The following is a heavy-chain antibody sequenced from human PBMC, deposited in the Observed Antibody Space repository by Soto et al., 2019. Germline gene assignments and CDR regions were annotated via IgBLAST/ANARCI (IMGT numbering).Heavy chain of an antibody. D-gene: IGHD1-26*01. CDR3: ARELSSGSYYYYYGMDV. Sequence: SETLSLTCAVSGYSISSGYYWGWIRQPPGKGLEWIGSIYHSGSTYYNPSLKSRVTISVDTSKNQFSLKLSSVTAADTAVYYCARELSSGSYYYYYGMDVWGQGTTVTVSS. CDR1: GYSISSGYY. CDR2: IYHSGST. V-gene: IGHV4-38-2*02. J-gene: IGHJ6*02.